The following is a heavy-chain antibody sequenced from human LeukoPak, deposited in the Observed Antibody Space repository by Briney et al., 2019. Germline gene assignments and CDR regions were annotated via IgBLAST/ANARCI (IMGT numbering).Heavy chain of an antibody. D-gene: IGHD7-27*01. CDR1: GGSFSGYY. V-gene: IGHV4-34*01. Sequence: SETLSLTCAVYGGSFSGYYWSWIRQPPGKGLEWIGEINHSGSTNYNPSLKSRVTISVDTSKNQFSLKLSSVTAADTAVYYCARDLGSVDYWGQGILATVSS. CDR3: ARDLGSVDY. CDR2: INHSGST. J-gene: IGHJ4*02.